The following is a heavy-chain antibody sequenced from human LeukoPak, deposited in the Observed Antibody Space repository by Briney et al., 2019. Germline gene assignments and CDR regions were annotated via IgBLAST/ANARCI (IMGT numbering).Heavy chain of an antibody. J-gene: IGHJ4*02. CDR2: IYYSGST. Sequence: PSETLSLTCTVSGGSISSSSYYWGWIRQPPGKGLEWVGSIYYSGSTYYNPSLQSRVTISVDTSENQFSLKLSSVTAADTAVYYCARGPRWLQDYFNYWGQGTLVTVSS. CDR1: GGSISSSSYY. D-gene: IGHD5-24*01. CDR3: ARGPRWLQDYFNY. V-gene: IGHV4-39*07.